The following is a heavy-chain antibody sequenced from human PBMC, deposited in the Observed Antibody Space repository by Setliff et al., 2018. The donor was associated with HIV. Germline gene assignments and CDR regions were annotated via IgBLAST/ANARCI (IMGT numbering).Heavy chain of an antibody. J-gene: IGHJ6*02. CDR2: IKSDGSYT. CDR3: VRGLAAAGGYAMDV. D-gene: IGHD6-13*01. CDR1: GFTFSSYW. V-gene: IGHV3-74*01. Sequence: GGSLSLSCAASGFTFSSYWMHWVRQAPGKGLVWVSRIKSDGSYTSYADSAKGRFTISRDNAKNTLHLQMNSLRAEDTAVYYCVRGLAAAGGYAMDVWGQGTTVTVSS.